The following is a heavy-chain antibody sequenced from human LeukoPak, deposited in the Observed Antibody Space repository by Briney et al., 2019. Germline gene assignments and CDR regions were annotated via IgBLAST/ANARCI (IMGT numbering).Heavy chain of an antibody. Sequence: ASVKVSCKASGYNLRSHGITWVRQARGQGLEWMGWISGYNGDIKEAQKFQGRLTMTTETSTSTAYMELRSLRSDDTAVYYCAGFSVFGADTSPRYNSGMDVWGQGTTVIASS. CDR1: GYNLRSHG. CDR3: AGFSVFGADTSPRYNSGMDV. J-gene: IGHJ6*02. CDR2: ISGYNGDI. V-gene: IGHV1-18*01. D-gene: IGHD3-16*01.